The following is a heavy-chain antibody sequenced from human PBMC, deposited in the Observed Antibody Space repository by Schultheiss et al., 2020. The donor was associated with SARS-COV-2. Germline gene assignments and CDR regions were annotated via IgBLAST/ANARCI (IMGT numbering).Heavy chain of an antibody. V-gene: IGHV3-48*03. CDR1: GFTFSSYE. D-gene: IGHD2-15*01. J-gene: IGHJ6*02. CDR3: AGYQYCSGGSCYSPYYGMDV. CDR2: ISSSGSTI. Sequence: GESLKISCAASGFTFSSYEMNWVRQAPGKGLEWVSYISSSGSTIYYADSVKGRFTISRDNAKNSLYLQMNSLRAEDTAVYYCAGYQYCSGGSCYSPYYGMDVWGQGTTVTVSS.